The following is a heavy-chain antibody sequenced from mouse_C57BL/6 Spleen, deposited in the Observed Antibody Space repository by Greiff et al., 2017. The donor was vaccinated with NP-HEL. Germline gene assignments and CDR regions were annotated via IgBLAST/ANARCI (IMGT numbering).Heavy chain of an antibody. CDR2: INPNNGGT. CDR1: GYTFTDYN. D-gene: IGHD2-1*01. Sequence: VQLQQSGPELVKPGASVKIPCKASGYTFTDYNMDWVKQSHGKSLEWIGDINPNNGGTIYNQKFKGKATLTVDKSSSTAYMELRSLTSEDTAVYYCAREDGNPLYWYFDVWGTGTTVTVSS. V-gene: IGHV1-18*01. CDR3: AREDGNPLYWYFDV. J-gene: IGHJ1*03.